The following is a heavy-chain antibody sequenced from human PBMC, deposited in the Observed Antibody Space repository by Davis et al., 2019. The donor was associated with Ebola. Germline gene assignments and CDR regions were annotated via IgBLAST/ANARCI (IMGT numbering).Heavy chain of an antibody. J-gene: IGHJ4*02. CDR2: ITPDGTNR. Sequence: GESLKISCVASGFSINTYGMHWVRQAPGKGLEWVAIITPDGTNRYYADFVKGRCTISRDSSKTTLYLQLNSLRAEDTAVYYCARYFGPGTYALDYWGQGALVTVSS. V-gene: IGHV3-30*03. D-gene: IGHD3-10*01. CDR1: GFSINTYG. CDR3: ARYFGPGTYALDY.